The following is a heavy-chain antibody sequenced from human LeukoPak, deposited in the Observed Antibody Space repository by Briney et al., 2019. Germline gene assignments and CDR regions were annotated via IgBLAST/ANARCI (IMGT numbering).Heavy chain of an antibody. Sequence: SETLSLTCTVSGGSINTNSFSWGWLRQPPGKGLEWIGTFYYSGSTYSTASLQSRVTISVDTSKNQFSLKLSSVTAADTAMYYCARVEEGYGSGRRENYYYYYMDVWGKGTTVTISS. V-gene: IGHV4-39*07. CDR1: GGSINTNSFS. CDR2: FYYSGST. J-gene: IGHJ6*03. D-gene: IGHD3-10*01. CDR3: ARVEEGYGSGRRENYYYYYMDV.